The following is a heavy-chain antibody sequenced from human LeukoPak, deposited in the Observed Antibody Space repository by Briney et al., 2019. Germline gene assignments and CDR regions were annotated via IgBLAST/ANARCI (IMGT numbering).Heavy chain of an antibody. D-gene: IGHD2-15*01. CDR3: ARDVVGSLDY. Sequence: GGSLGLSCAGSGFSFSNYWMAWVRQAPGKGPEWVANMKQDGSARHYADSVKGRFTISRDNAQNSVYLQMNSLRAEDTAVYYCARDVVGSLDYWGLGTLVTVSS. CDR1: GFSFSNYW. J-gene: IGHJ4*02. V-gene: IGHV3-7*01. CDR2: MKQDGSAR.